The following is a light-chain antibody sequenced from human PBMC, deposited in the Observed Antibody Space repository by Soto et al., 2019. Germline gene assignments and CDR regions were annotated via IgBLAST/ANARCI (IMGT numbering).Light chain of an antibody. V-gene: IGKV1-9*01. J-gene: IGKJ5*01. CDR2: AAS. Sequence: DIHFTPSPSFLSPYVRAGGTITRRASRGISSYLAWYLQKPGKTPKLLIYAASTLHTGVPSRFSGSGSGTAFTLTISSLQPEDFATYYCQQLKSYLITFGQGTRLE. CDR1: RGISSY. CDR3: QQLKSYLIT.